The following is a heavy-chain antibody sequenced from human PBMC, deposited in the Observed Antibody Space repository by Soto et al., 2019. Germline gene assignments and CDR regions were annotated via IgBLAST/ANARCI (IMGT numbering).Heavy chain of an antibody. CDR2: IKSKTDGGTT. CDR3: TTDEYYDFWSGYYSDYYYYMDV. V-gene: IGHV3-15*01. J-gene: IGHJ6*03. CDR1: GFTCSNAW. D-gene: IGHD3-3*01. Sequence: PGGSLRLSCAASGFTCSNAWMSWVRQAPGKGLEWVGRIKSKTDGGTTDYAAPVKGRFTISRDDSKNTLYLQMNSLKTEDTAVYYCTTDEYYDFWSGYYSDYYYYMDVWGKGT.